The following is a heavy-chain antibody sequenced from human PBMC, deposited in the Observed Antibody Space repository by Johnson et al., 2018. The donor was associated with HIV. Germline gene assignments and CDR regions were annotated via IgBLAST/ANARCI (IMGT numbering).Heavy chain of an antibody. Sequence: VQLVESGGGLVQPGGSLRLSCVASGFTFSSYWMSWVRQAPGKGLECVANIKQDGSERYYVDSVKGRFTISRDNAKNSLYLQMNMLRAEDTAVYYCARQFRSVGAPDAFDIWGQGTMVTVSS. CDR3: ARQFRSVGAPDAFDI. CDR1: GFTFSSYW. J-gene: IGHJ3*02. CDR2: IKQDGSER. D-gene: IGHD1-26*01. V-gene: IGHV3-7*01.